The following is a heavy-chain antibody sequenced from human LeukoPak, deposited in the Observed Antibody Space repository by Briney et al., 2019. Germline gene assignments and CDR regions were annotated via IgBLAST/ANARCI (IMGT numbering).Heavy chain of an antibody. CDR3: ARDNNWGSTHY. V-gene: IGHV3-30-3*01. D-gene: IGHD7-27*01. J-gene: IGHJ4*02. Sequence: GGSLRLSCAASGFTFNTYAMHWVRQAPGKGLEWVAVISYDGNNKYYADSVKGRFTVSSDNSKNTLYLQMNSLRAEDTAVYYCARDNNWGSTHYWGQGTLVTVSS. CDR2: ISYDGNNK. CDR1: GFTFNTYA.